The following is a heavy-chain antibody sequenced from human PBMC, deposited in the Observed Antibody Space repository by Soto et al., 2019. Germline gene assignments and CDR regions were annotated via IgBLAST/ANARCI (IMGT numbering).Heavy chain of an antibody. V-gene: IGHV4-34*01. Sequence: QVQLQQWGAGLLKPSETLSLTCAVYGGSFSGYYWSWIRQPPGKGLEWIGEINHSGSTNYNPSLKSRVTISVDTSKNQFSLKLISVTAADTAVYYCARSSSSQRFLEWLLFDYWGQGTLVTVSS. D-gene: IGHD3-3*01. CDR2: INHSGST. CDR1: GGSFSGYY. CDR3: ARSSSSQRFLEWLLFDY. J-gene: IGHJ4*02.